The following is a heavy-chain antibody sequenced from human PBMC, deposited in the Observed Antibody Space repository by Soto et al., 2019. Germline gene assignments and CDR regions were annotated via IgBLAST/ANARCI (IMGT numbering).Heavy chain of an antibody. D-gene: IGHD2-8*02. Sequence: GGSLRLSCAVSGFICSSYDMSWVRQAPGKGLEWVSTILVGGSTHYEDSVKGRFTISRDTSKNTVYLQMNSLTAGDTAVYYCAKATATGGGAFEICGQGTMVTVSS. CDR2: ILVGGST. J-gene: IGHJ3*02. CDR3: AKATATGGGAFEI. V-gene: IGHV3-23*01. CDR1: GFICSSYD.